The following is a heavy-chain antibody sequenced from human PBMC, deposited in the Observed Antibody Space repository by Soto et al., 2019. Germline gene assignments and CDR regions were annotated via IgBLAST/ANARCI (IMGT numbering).Heavy chain of an antibody. J-gene: IGHJ4*02. CDR1: GGSLNNYA. Sequence: QLQLVQSGAEVKKHGSSVKVSCAASGGSLNNYAVSWVRRTPGQGFEWLGEIIPAFGTPNYAQKFQDRVTITADVLTNTVFMELSSLRSEDTAEYYCAREGLRRGALDYWGQGSLVTVSS. D-gene: IGHD6-6*01. CDR2: IIPAFGTP. V-gene: IGHV1-69*01. CDR3: AREGLRRGALDY.